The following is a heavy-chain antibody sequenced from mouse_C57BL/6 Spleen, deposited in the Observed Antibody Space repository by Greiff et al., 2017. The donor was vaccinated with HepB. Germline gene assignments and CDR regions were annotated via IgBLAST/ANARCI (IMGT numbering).Heavy chain of an antibody. D-gene: IGHD4-1*01. Sequence: EVQLVESGGGLVKPGGSLKLSCAASGFTFSDYGMHWVRQAPEKGLEWVAYISSGSSTIYYADTVKGRFTISRDNAKNTLFLQMTSLRSEDTAMYYCAITNWDGWYFDGWGTGTTVTVSS. CDR3: AITNWDGWYFDG. J-gene: IGHJ1*03. CDR1: GFTFSDYG. V-gene: IGHV5-17*01. CDR2: ISSGSSTI.